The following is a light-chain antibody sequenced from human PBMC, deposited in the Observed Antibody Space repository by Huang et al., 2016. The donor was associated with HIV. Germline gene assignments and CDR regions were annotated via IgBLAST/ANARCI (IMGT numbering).Light chain of an antibody. Sequence: EIVMTQSPATLSVSPGERATLSCRASQGVSNNIAWYQQKPGQTPRLLIHGASTRATGIADFTLTITSLQPEDSAVYYCQHYSNWPPWTFGPGTQVEI. CDR3: QHYSNWPPWT. V-gene: IGKV3D-15*01. J-gene: IGKJ1*01. CDR1: QGVSNN. CDR2: GAS.